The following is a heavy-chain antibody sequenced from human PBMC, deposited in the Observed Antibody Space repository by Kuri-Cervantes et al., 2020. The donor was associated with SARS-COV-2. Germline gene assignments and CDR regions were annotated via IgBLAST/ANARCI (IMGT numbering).Heavy chain of an antibody. CDR1: GGSISSYY. Sequence: SETLSLTCTVSGGSISSYYWSWIRQSPGKGLEWIGFIYYSGSTYYNPSLKSRVTISVDTSKNQFSLKLSSVTAADTAVYYCARGFGDKSTYWYFDLWGRGTLVTVSS. CDR3: ARGFGDKSTYWYFDL. CDR2: IYYSGST. V-gene: IGHV4-59*01. J-gene: IGHJ2*01. D-gene: IGHD4-17*01.